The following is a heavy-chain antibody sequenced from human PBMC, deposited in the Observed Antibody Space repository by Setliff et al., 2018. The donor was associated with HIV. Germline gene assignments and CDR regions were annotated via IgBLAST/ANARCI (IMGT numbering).Heavy chain of an antibody. J-gene: IGHJ5*02. Sequence: ASVKVSCKASGYNFTDYDINWVRQATGQGLEWMGIINPSDGSADYVEKFQDRVTITRDTSTSTVYMEMSSLRSEDTAVYYCARGHLDYNFWDEVLGNWFDPWGQGTLVTVSS. V-gene: IGHV1-46*01. CDR3: ARGHLDYNFWDEVLGNWFDP. D-gene: IGHD3-3*01. CDR2: INPSDGSA. CDR1: GYNFTDYD.